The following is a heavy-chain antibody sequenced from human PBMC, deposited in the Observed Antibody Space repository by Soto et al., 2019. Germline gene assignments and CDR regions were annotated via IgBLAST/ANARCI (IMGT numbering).Heavy chain of an antibody. Sequence: EVQLVESGGGLVKPGGSLRLSCAASGFTFSSYSMNWVRQAPGKGLEWVSSISRSGSYIYYADSVKGRFTISRDNAKNSLYLQMNGLRAEDAAVYYCASRGYSVSHFDYWGQGTLVNVFS. CDR3: ASRGYSVSHFDY. CDR1: GFTFSSYS. V-gene: IGHV3-21*01. D-gene: IGHD5-18*01. J-gene: IGHJ4*02. CDR2: ISRSGSYI.